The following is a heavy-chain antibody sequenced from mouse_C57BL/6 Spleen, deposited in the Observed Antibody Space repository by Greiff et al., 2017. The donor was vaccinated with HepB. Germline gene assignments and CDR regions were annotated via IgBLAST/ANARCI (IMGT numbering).Heavy chain of an antibody. V-gene: IGHV1-74*01. D-gene: IGHD2-5*01. CDR1: GYTFTSYW. J-gene: IGHJ1*03. Sequence: QVQLQQPGAELVKPGASVKVSCKASGYTFTSYWMHWVKQRPGQGLEWIGRIHPSDSDTNYNQKFKGKATLTVDKSSSTAYMQLSSLTSEDSAVYYCASSNWYWYFDVWGTGTTVTVSS. CDR2: IHPSDSDT. CDR3: ASSNWYWYFDV.